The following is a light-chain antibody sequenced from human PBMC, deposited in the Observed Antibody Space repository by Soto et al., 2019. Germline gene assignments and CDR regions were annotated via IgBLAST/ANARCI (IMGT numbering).Light chain of an antibody. V-gene: IGKV3-20*01. CDR1: QSVSSSY. CDR2: GTS. Sequence: EIVLTQSPGTLSLSPGESATLSCRARQSVSSSYLSWYQQKPGQAPRLLIHGTSDRATGSPDRFSGSGSGTDFTLTITSLELEDFAVYYCQQYGRLPPYTCGQGTKLEIK. J-gene: IGKJ2*01. CDR3: QQYGRLPPYT.